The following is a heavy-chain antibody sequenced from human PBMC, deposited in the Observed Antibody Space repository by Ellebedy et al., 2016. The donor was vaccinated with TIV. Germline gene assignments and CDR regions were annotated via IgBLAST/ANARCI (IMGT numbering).Heavy chain of an antibody. CDR1: GYTFTSYG. Sequence: AASVKVSCKASGYTFTSYGISWVRQAPGQGLEWMGWISAYNGNTNYAQKLQGRVTMTTDTSTSTAYMELRSLRSDDTAVYYCARLFSVVPAAMFVRDYYYYYGMDVWGQGTTVTVSS. CDR3: ARLFSVVPAAMFVRDYYYYYGMDV. V-gene: IGHV1-18*01. D-gene: IGHD2-2*01. J-gene: IGHJ6*02. CDR2: ISAYNGNT.